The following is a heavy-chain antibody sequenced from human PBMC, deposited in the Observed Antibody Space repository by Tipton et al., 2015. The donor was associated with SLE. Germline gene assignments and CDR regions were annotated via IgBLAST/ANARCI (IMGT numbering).Heavy chain of an antibody. CDR2: INHSGST. D-gene: IGHD3-16*01. V-gene: IGHV4-34*01. CDR1: GGSFSGYY. CDR3: ASVYYDYGPF. J-gene: IGHJ4*02. Sequence: TLSLTCAVYGGSFSGYYWSWIRQPPGKGLEWIGEINHSGSTNYNPSLKSRVTISVDTSKNQFSLKLSSVTAVDTAVYYCASVYYDYGPFWGQGTLVTVSS.